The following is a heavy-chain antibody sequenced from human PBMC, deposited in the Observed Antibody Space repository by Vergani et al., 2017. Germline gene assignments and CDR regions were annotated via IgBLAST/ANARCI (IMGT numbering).Heavy chain of an antibody. CDR3: TKGSRGYTGYFFDY. CDR1: GFTVSSNY. Sequence: EVQLLESGGNLVQPGGSLRLSCAASGFTVSSNYMSWVRQAPGKGLEWVSSGSGSSATPYYADSVKGRFIISRDNSKNTLHLQMNSLRADDTAVYYCTKGSRGYTGYFFDYWGQGTLATVSS. J-gene: IGHJ4*02. CDR2: GSGSSATP. D-gene: IGHD5-12*01. V-gene: IGHV3-23*01.